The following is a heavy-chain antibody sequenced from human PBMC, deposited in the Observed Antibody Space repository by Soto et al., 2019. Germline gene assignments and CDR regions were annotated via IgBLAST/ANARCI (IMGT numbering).Heavy chain of an antibody. Sequence: EVQLVESGGNLVQPGGSLRLSCAASGFAFSGFWMTWVRQAPGQGLEWVANIEQDGSEKNYLDSVKGRFTISRDNAKNPLYLQMNSLQVEDTAVYYCTRGGGWESDYWGQGTLVTVSS. J-gene: IGHJ4*02. CDR2: IEQDGSEK. CDR1: GFAFSGFW. V-gene: IGHV3-7*05. D-gene: IGHD1-26*01. CDR3: TRGGGWESDY.